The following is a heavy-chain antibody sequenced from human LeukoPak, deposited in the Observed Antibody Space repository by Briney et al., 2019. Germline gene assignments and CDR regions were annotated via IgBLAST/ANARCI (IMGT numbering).Heavy chain of an antibody. CDR1: GGSITINF. J-gene: IGHJ4*02. Sequence: SETLSLTCTVSGGSITINFWSWIRQPPGKGLEWIGYIYNSGSTSYNPSLKSRATISGDTSKNQFSLNLNSVTAADTAVYYCARAKPNCNPPDYWGQGTLVTVSS. CDR2: IYNSGST. D-gene: IGHD1-1*01. CDR3: ARAKPNCNPPDY. V-gene: IGHV4-59*08.